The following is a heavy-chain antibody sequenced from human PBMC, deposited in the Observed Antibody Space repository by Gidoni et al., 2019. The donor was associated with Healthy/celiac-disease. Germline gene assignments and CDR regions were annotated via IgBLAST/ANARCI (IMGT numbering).Heavy chain of an antibody. D-gene: IGHD4-4*01. CDR1: GYTFTSYD. CDR3: ARGLSLQYRGGY. J-gene: IGHJ4*02. V-gene: IGHV1-8*01. Sequence: QVQPVQSGAEAKEPGASVKVSCRASGYTFTSYDINWVRQATGQGLEGVGGMNPNSGNTGYAQKFQGRVTMTRNTSMSTAYMELSSLRSEDTAVYYCARGLSLQYRGGYWGQGTLVTVSS. CDR2: MNPNSGNT.